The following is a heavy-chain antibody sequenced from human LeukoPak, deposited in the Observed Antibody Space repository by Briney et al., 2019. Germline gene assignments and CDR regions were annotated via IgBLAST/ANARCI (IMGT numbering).Heavy chain of an antibody. CDR2: INSDGGST. Sequence: GGSLRLSCAASGFTFSSYWMHWVRQAPGKGLVWVSRINSDGGSTSYADSVKGRFTISRDNAKNTLYLQMNSLRAEDTAVYYCAAPGVPAATYYFDYWGQGTLVTVSS. J-gene: IGHJ4*02. CDR1: GFTFSSYW. CDR3: AAPGVPAATYYFDY. V-gene: IGHV3-74*01. D-gene: IGHD2-2*01.